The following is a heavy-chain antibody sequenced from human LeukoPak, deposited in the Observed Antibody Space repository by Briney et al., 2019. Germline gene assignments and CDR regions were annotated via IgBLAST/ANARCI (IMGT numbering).Heavy chain of an antibody. V-gene: IGHV3-53*01. J-gene: IGHJ6*04. Sequence: GGSLRLSCAASGFTVSSNYMSWVRQAPGKGLEWASVIYSGGSTYYADSVKGRFTISRDNSKNTLYLQMNSLRAEDTAVYYCARDGLAAAGDYYYYYGMDVWGKGTTVTVSS. CDR2: IYSGGST. D-gene: IGHD6-13*01. CDR1: GFTVSSNY. CDR3: ARDGLAAAGDYYYYYGMDV.